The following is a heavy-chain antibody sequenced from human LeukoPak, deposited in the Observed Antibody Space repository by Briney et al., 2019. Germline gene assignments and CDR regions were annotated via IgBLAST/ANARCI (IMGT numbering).Heavy chain of an antibody. CDR3: ATMGPLDY. CDR1: GFNFDDNV. Sequence: GGSLRLSCAASGFNFDDNVMHWVRQAPGKGLEWVSLISDDGYGTYYADSVKGRFTISRDNSKNSLYLQMNSLRSEGTALYYCATMGPLDYWGQGTLVTVSS. CDR2: ISDDGYGT. V-gene: IGHV3-43*02. D-gene: IGHD4/OR15-4a*01. J-gene: IGHJ4*02.